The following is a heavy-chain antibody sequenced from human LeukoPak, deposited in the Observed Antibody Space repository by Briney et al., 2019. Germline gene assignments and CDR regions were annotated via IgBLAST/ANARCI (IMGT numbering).Heavy chain of an antibody. CDR3: ARDGYNFGWFDP. CDR2: IIPIFGTA. V-gene: IGHV1-69*06. Sequence: GASVKVSCKASGGTFSSYAISWVRQAPGQGLEWMGGIIPIFGTANYAQKFQGRVTITADKSTSTAYMELSSLRSEDTAVYYCARDGYNFGWFDPWGQGTLVTVSS. J-gene: IGHJ5*02. D-gene: IGHD5-24*01. CDR1: GGTFSSYA.